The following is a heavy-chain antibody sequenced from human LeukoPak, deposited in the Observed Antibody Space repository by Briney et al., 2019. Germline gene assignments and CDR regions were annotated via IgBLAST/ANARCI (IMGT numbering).Heavy chain of an antibody. CDR2: ISGSGGST. Sequence: GGSLRLSCAASGFTFSSYAMSWVRQAPGKGLEWVSAISGSGGSTYYADSVKGRFTISRDNSRNTLYLQMNSLRAEDTAVYYCAKVSGGGSPVGYFQHWGQGTLVTVSS. CDR1: GFTFSSYA. V-gene: IGHV3-23*01. J-gene: IGHJ1*01. CDR3: AKVSGGGSPVGYFQH. D-gene: IGHD2-15*01.